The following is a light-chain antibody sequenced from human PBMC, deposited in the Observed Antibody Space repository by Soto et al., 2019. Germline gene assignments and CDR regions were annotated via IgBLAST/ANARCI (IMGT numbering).Light chain of an antibody. CDR2: GAS. J-gene: IGKJ3*01. CDR3: QQYGSSLFT. V-gene: IGKV3-20*01. CDR1: QSVSSSY. Sequence: EIVLTQSPGTLSLSPGERATLSCRASQSVSSSYLAWYQQKPGQAPRLLIYGASSRATGIPDRFSGSGSGTDFTLTISRLEPEDLAVYYCQQYGSSLFTLGPGTKVDIK.